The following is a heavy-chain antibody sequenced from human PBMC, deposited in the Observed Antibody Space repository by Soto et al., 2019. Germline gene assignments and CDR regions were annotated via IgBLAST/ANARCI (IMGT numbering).Heavy chain of an antibody. CDR3: ARSGWYYDFWGAHY. CDR1: GFTFGTYG. CDR2: VLYDGRTK. D-gene: IGHD3-3*01. V-gene: IGHV3-33*01. J-gene: IGHJ4*02. Sequence: QVQLVESGGGVVQPGRSLRLSCAASGFTFGTYGMHWVRQAPGKGLEWVAVVLYDGRTKHYADSVRGRFNISRDNSKNTVSLQMNSLRADDTAVYYCARSGWYYDFWGAHYWGQGTLVTVAS.